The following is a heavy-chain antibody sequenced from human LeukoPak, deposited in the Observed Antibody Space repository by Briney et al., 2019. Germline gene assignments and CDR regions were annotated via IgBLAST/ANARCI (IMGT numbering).Heavy chain of an antibody. CDR1: GDSISSYY. CDR3: ASGDSTSGWYNY. CDR2: IYYSGST. D-gene: IGHD6-19*01. Sequence: PSETLSLTCTVSGDSISSYYWSWIRQPPGKGLEWIGYIYYSGSTNYNPSLKSRVTISVDTSKNQFSLKLSSVTAADTAVYYCASGDSTSGWYNYWGQGTLVTVSS. J-gene: IGHJ4*02. V-gene: IGHV4-59*01.